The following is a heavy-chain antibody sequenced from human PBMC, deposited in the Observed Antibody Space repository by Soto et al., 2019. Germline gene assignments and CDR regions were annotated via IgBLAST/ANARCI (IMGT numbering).Heavy chain of an antibody. V-gene: IGHV3-30-3*01. CDR1: GFTFSSYA. CDR3: SRSWNYYDSSGLDY. CDR2: ISYDGSNK. D-gene: IGHD3-22*01. J-gene: IGHJ4*02. Sequence: GGSLRLSCAASGFTFSSYAMHWVRQAPGKGLEWVAVISYDGSNKYYADSVKGRFTISRDNSKNTLYLQMNSLRAEDTAVYYCSRSWNYYDSSGLDYWGQGTLVPVSS.